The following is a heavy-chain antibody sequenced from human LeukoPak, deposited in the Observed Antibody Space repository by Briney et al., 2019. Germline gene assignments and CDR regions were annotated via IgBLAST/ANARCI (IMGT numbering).Heavy chain of an antibody. CDR1: GFNVSSNY. J-gene: IGHJ4*02. D-gene: IGHD5-12*01. CDR3: ARGGAYDSWNYFDY. CDR2: VHSGGYT. V-gene: IGHV3-66*01. Sequence: GSLRLSCAASGFNVSSNYMSWVRQTPGMGLEWVSVVHSGGYTYYADSVKGRFTISRDNSKNTLYLQMNSLRAGDTAVYYCARGGAYDSWNYFDYWGQGALVTVSS.